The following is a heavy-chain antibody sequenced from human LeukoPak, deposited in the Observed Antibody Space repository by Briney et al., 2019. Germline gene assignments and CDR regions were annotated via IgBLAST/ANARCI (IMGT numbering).Heavy chain of an antibody. CDR1: GGSISSYY. V-gene: IGHV4-4*07. CDR3: ARVLYSYGPIIDY. Sequence: SETLSLTCTVSGGSISSYYWSWIRQPAGKGLEWIGRIYTSGSTYYNPSLKSRVTISVDRSKNQFSLKLSSVTAADTAVYYCARVLYSYGPIIDYWGQGTLVTVSS. CDR2: IYTSGST. D-gene: IGHD5-18*01. J-gene: IGHJ4*02.